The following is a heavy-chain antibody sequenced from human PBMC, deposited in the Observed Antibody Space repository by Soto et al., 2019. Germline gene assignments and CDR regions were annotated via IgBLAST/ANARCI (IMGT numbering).Heavy chain of an antibody. CDR3: ARVTMVRGVIKSPYYYSYMDV. V-gene: IGHV3-20*01. CDR1: GFTFDDYG. CDR2: INWNGGST. J-gene: IGHJ6*03. D-gene: IGHD3-10*01. Sequence: GGSLRLSCAASGFTFDDYGMSWVRQAPGKELEWVSGINWNGGSTGYADSVKGRFTISRDNAKNSLYLQMNSLRAEDTALYHCARVTMVRGVIKSPYYYSYMDVWGKGTTVTVSS.